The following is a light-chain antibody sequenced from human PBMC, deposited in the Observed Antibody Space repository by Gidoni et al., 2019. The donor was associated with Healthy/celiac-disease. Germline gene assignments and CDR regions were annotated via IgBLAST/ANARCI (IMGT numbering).Light chain of an antibody. V-gene: IGKV1-8*01. CDR3: QQYYSYPLT. CDR2: AAS. Sequence: AIRMTQSPSSFSASTGDRVTITCRASQGISSYLAWYQQKPGKAPKLLIYAASTLQSGFPSRFSGSGFGTDFTLTISCLQSEDCATYYCQQYYSYPLTFGGGTKVEIK. CDR1: QGISSY. J-gene: IGKJ4*01.